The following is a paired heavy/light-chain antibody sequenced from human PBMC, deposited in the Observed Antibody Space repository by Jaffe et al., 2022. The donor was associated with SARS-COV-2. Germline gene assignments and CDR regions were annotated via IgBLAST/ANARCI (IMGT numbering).Light chain of an antibody. J-gene: IGLJ2*01. CDR1: SSDVGGYNY. CDR3: SSYTSSSTQDVV. Sequence: QSALTQPASVSGSPGQSITISCTGTSSDVGGYNYVSWYQQHPGKAPKLMIYDVSNRPSGVSNRFSGSKSGNTASLTISGLQAEDEADYYCSSYTSSSTQDVVFGGGTKLTVL. CDR2: DVS. V-gene: IGLV2-14*01.
Heavy chain of an antibody. J-gene: IGHJ6*03. CDR3: ASAYGGKHDGPSFKDYYYYMDV. Sequence: QVQLVQSGAEVKKPGASVKVSCKASGYTFTSYYMHWVRQAPGQGLEWMGIINPSGGSTSYAQKLQGRVTMTRDTSTSTVYMELSSLRSEDTAVYYCASAYGGKHDGPSFKDYYYYMDVWGKGTTVTVSS. CDR2: INPSGGST. CDR1: GYTFTSYY. V-gene: IGHV1-46*04. D-gene: IGHD2-15*01.